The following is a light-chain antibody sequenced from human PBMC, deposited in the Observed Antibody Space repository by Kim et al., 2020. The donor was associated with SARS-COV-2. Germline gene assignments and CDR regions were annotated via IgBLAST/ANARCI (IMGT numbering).Light chain of an antibody. Sequence: SVLTQPPSASGTPGQSVTISCSGSSFNIGNNFVYWYQQVPRTAPRLLIYRNDQRPSGVPDRFSGSKSGTSASLAISGLRSEDEADYYCATWDDSLNDVLFGGGTQLTVL. V-gene: IGLV1-47*01. J-gene: IGLJ2*01. CDR2: RND. CDR3: ATWDDSLNDVL. CDR1: SFNIGNNF.